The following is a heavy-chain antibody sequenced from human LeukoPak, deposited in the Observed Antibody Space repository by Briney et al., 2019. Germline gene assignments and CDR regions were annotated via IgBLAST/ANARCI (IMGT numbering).Heavy chain of an antibody. Sequence: PGGSLRLSCAASGFTFSNYGMHWVRQAPSKELEWVAVIWYDGSNKYYGDSVKGRFTISRDNSKNTLYLQMNSLRAEDTAVYYCARDPMYGSGSYYFFDYWGQGTLVTVSS. V-gene: IGHV3-33*01. D-gene: IGHD3-10*01. CDR3: ARDPMYGSGSYYFFDY. CDR2: IWYDGSNK. CDR1: GFTFSNYG. J-gene: IGHJ4*02.